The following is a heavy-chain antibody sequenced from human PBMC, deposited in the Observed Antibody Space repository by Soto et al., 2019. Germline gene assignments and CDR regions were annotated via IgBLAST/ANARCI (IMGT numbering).Heavy chain of an antibody. Sequence: ASLKVSCKASGDTFFDYGITWVRQAPGQGIEWMGLMSAYYGSTDYEQRFQGRLTLNRDTSTSTAYMELRSLRPEDTAVYYCTREVELKIVIANRXWGQGTTVTVSX. CDR3: TREVELKIVIANRX. CDR1: GDTFFDYG. D-gene: IGHD3-16*02. J-gene: IGHJ4*02. CDR2: MSAYYGST. V-gene: IGHV1-18*01.